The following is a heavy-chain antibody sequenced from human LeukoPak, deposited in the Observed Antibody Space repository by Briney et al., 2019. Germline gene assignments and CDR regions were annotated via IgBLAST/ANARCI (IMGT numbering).Heavy chain of an antibody. Sequence: SVKVSCKASGGIFSSYTISWVRQAPGQGLEWMGRIIPLLGIANYAQKFQGRVTIIADKSTSTVYMELSSLRSEDTAVYYCARDDADSAYADGDYWGQGTLVTVSS. CDR1: GGIFSSYT. CDR3: ARDDADSAYADGDY. CDR2: IIPLLGIA. J-gene: IGHJ4*02. V-gene: IGHV1-69*04. D-gene: IGHD5-12*01.